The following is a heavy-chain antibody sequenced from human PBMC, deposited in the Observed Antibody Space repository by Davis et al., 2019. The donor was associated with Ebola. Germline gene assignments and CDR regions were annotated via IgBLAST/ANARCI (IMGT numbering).Heavy chain of an antibody. CDR2: INPNSGGT. Sequence: ASVKVSCKASGYTFTGYYMHWVRQAPGQGLEWMGWINPNSGGTNYAQKFQGRVTMTRDTSISTAYMELSRLRSDDTAVYYCARGSYYDSSGYYVEPYFQHWGQGTLVTVSS. CDR1: GYTFTGYY. D-gene: IGHD3-22*01. J-gene: IGHJ1*01. V-gene: IGHV1-2*02. CDR3: ARGSYYDSSGYYVEPYFQH.